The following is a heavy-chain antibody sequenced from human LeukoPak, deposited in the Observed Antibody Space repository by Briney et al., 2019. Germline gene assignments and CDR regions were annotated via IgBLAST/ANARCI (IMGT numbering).Heavy chain of an antibody. V-gene: IGHV4-39*07. CDR2: IFYRGNT. D-gene: IGHD1-26*01. CDR3: TRDREHGTQDS. Sequence: SETLSLTCTVSGGSFTDYYWGGIRQPPGKGREGIGSIFYRGNTFYNPSLRNRVSISIDTSKGRFSLNLNSVTAADTAVYFCTRDREHGTQDSWGQGTLVTVS. CDR1: GGSFTDYY. J-gene: IGHJ4*02.